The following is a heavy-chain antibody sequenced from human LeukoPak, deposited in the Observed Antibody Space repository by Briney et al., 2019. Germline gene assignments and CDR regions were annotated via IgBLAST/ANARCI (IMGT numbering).Heavy chain of an antibody. CDR1: GGTFSSYA. CDR3: AGSAGTGYNWFDP. CDR2: IIPIFGTA. Sequence: AVKVSCKASGGTFSSYAISWVRQAPGQGLEWMGGIIPIFGTANYAQKFQGRVTITADEYTSTAYKELSSLRSEDTAVYYCAGSAGTGYNWFDPWGQGTLVTVSS. J-gene: IGHJ5*02. D-gene: IGHD6-13*01. V-gene: IGHV1-69*01.